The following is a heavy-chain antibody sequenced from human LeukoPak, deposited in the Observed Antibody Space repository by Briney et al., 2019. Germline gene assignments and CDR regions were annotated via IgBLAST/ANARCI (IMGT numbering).Heavy chain of an antibody. J-gene: IGHJ4*02. CDR1: GYTFTSYG. Sequence: GASVKVSCKASGYTFTSYGISWVRQAPGQGLEWMGWISAYNGNTSYARKLQGRVTMTTDTSTSTAYMELRSLRSDDTAVYYCARAKDSYGYSGFDYWGQGTLVTVSS. CDR3: ARAKDSYGYSGFDY. D-gene: IGHD5-18*01. V-gene: IGHV1-18*01. CDR2: ISAYNGNT.